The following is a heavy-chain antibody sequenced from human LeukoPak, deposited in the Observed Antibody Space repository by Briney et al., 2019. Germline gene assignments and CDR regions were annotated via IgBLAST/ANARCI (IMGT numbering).Heavy chain of an antibody. J-gene: IGHJ4*02. Sequence: GESLKISCKTSGYSFTDYWIGWVRQMPGKGLEWMGFIYPGDSDTRYSPSFQGQVTISADKSISTAYLQWSSLKASDTAMYYCAIFLTTYYYDSSPRLDYWGQGTLVTVSS. CDR2: IYPGDSDT. CDR3: AIFLTTYYYDSSPRLDY. CDR1: GYSFTDYW. D-gene: IGHD3-22*01. V-gene: IGHV5-51*01.